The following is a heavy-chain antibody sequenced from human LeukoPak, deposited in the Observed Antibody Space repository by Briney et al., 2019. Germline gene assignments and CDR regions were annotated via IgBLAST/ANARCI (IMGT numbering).Heavy chain of an antibody. J-gene: IGHJ6*02. CDR3: ARSQQLVRDHYYYGMDV. D-gene: IGHD6-13*01. CDR2: IYYSGST. Sequence: SETLSLTCTVSGGSISSYYWSWIRQPPGKGLEWIGYIYYSGSTNYNPSLKSRVTISVDTSKNQFSLKLSSVTAADTAVYYCARSQQLVRDHYYYGMDVWGQGTTVTVSS. CDR1: GGSISSYY. V-gene: IGHV4-59*01.